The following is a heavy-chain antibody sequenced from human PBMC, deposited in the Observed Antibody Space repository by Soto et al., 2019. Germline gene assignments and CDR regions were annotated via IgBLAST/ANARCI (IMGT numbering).Heavy chain of an antibody. D-gene: IGHD2-2*01. J-gene: IGHJ4*02. V-gene: IGHV1-3*01. Sequence: QVQLVQSGAEVKKPGASVKVSCKASGYTFTSYAMHWVRQAPGQRLEWMGWINAGNGNTKYSQKFQGRVTITRDTSASKAYTELSSLRSEATAVYYCARGCSSTRCYWSLGAIYLSFEYWGRGTLVTV. CDR3: ARGCSSTRCYWSLGAIYLSFEY. CDR1: GYTFTSYA. CDR2: INAGNGNT.